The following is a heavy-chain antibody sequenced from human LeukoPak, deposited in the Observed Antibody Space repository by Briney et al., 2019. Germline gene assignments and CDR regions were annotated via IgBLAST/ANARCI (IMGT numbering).Heavy chain of an antibody. V-gene: IGHV3-21*01. CDR1: GFTFSSYA. J-gene: IGHJ6*02. CDR2: ISSSSSYI. CDR3: ARVRGVRGVIITAYYYYGMDV. Sequence: GGSLRLSCAASGFTFSSYAMSWVRQAPGKGLEWVSSISSSSSYIYYADSVKGRFTISRDNAKNSLYLQMNSLRAEDTAVYYCARVRGVRGVIITAYYYYGMDVWGQGTTVTVSS. D-gene: IGHD3-10*01.